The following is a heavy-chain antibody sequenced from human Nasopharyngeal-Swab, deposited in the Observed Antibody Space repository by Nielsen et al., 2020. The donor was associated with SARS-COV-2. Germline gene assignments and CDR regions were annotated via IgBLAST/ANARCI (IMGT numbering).Heavy chain of an antibody. CDR3: ARDSERYSYGYDYYYYGMDV. J-gene: IGHJ6*02. D-gene: IGHD5-18*01. CDR1: GFTFSDYY. Sequence: GGSLRLSCAASGFTFSDYYMSWIRQAPGKGLEWVSYISSSGSTIYYADSVKGRSTISRDNAKNSLYLQMNSLRAEDTAVYYCARDSERYSYGYDYYYYGMDVWGQGTTVTVSS. V-gene: IGHV3-11*01. CDR2: ISSSGSTI.